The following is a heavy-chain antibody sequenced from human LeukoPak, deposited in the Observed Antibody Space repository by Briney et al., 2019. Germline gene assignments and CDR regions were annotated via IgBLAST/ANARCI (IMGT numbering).Heavy chain of an antibody. CDR2: IKQDGSEK. Sequence: GGSLRLSCAASGFTFSSYWMSWVRQAPGKGLDWVANIKQDGSEKYYVDSVKGRFTISRDNAKNSLYLQMNSLRAEDTAVYYCARAGVAVAGVYYFDYWGQGTLVTVSS. CDR1: GFTFSSYW. D-gene: IGHD6-19*01. V-gene: IGHV3-7*01. CDR3: ARAGVAVAGVYYFDY. J-gene: IGHJ4*02.